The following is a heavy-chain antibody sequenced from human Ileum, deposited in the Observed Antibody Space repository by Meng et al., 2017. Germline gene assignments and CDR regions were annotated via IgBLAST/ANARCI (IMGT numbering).Heavy chain of an antibody. CDR2: IYYSGST. D-gene: IGHD3-22*01. J-gene: IGHJ4*02. CDR1: GGSISRGDYY. V-gene: IGHV4-30-4*01. Sequence: QVQLQESGPGLVKPSQTLSLTCTVSGGSISRGDYYWSWIRQPPGKGLEWIGYIYYSGSTYYNPSLKSRLTISVDTSKNQFSLKLSSLTAADTAVYYCARDRDSSGYYPYWGQGTLVTVSS. CDR3: ARDRDSSGYYPY.